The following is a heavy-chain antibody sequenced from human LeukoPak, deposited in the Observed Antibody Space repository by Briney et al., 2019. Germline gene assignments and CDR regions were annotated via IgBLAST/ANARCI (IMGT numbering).Heavy chain of an antibody. CDR1: GFTFSSYW. Sequence: PGGSLRLSCAASGFTFSSYWMHWVRQAPGKGLVWVSRINSDGSSTSYADSVKGRFTISRDNAKNTLYLQMNSLRAEDTAVYYCARDPRIAAAGTDYYYYGTYVWGQGTTVTVSS. CDR3: ARDPRIAAAGTDYYYYGTYV. D-gene: IGHD6-13*01. CDR2: INSDGSST. J-gene: IGHJ6*02. V-gene: IGHV3-74*01.